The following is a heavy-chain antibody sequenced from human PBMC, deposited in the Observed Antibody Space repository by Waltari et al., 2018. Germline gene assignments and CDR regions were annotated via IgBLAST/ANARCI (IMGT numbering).Heavy chain of an antibody. D-gene: IGHD3-10*01. CDR1: GVSSSGYG. J-gene: IGHJ5*02. CDR3: ARGRITIGP. V-gene: IGHV3-7*03. Sequence: EVQLVESGGGLVQPGGSLRLSCAASGVSSSGYGMSWVRQAPGKGLEWVANIKQDESEKNYVDSVKGRLTISRDNAKNSLYLQMSSLRAEDTAVYYCARGRITIGPWGQGTLVTVSS. CDR2: IKQDESEK.